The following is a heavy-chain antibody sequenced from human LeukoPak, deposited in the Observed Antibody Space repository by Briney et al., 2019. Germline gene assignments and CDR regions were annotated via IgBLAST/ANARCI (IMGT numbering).Heavy chain of an antibody. Sequence: PSETLSLTCAVYGGSFSGYYWSWIRQPPGKGLEWIGYIYYSGSTNYNPSLKSRVTISVDTSKNQFSLKLSSVTAADTAVYYCARHVGEDDYWGQGTLVTVSS. CDR1: GGSFSGYY. CDR2: IYYSGST. CDR3: ARHVGEDDY. D-gene: IGHD2-15*01. J-gene: IGHJ4*02. V-gene: IGHV4-59*08.